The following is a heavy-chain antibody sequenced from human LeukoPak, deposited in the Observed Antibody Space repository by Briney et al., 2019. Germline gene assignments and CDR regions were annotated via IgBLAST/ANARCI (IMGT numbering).Heavy chain of an antibody. CDR3: ARASYDSSSAYGWYFDL. CDR1: GFTLADYA. V-gene: IGHV3-49*03. Sequence: GGSLRLSCTASGFTLADYATSWFRQAPGKGLEWVGFIRSKPYGGTTEYAASVKGRFTFSREDSKSIAYLQMNSLKTEDTAVYYCARASYDSSSAYGWYFDLWGRGTLVIVSS. J-gene: IGHJ2*01. CDR2: IRSKPYGGTT. D-gene: IGHD3-22*01.